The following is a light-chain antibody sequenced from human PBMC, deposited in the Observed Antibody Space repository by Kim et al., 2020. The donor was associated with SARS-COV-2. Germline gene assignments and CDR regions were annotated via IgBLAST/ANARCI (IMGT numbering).Light chain of an antibody. CDR1: QVIRKF. Sequence: ASVGDRVTVTCQATQVIRKFLNWYQQRPGKAPQPLIYDVSNLQTGVPSRFSGSGYGTEFTLTISSLQPEDFATYYCQQNDDFPITFGQGTRLEIK. J-gene: IGKJ5*01. V-gene: IGKV1-33*01. CDR3: QQNDDFPIT. CDR2: DVS.